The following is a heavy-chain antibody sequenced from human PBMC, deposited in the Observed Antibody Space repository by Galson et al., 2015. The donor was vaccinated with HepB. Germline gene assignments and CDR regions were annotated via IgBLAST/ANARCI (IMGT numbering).Heavy chain of an antibody. CDR3: ARDVVLRYFDWAPFDP. V-gene: IGHV4-39*07. CDR2: IYYSGST. Sequence: LSLTCTVSGGSIRSSSYYWGWIRQPPGKGLEWIGSIYYSGSTYYNPSLKSRVTISVDMSKNQFSLKLSSVTAADTAVYYCARDVVLRYFDWAPFDPWGQGTLVTVSS. D-gene: IGHD3-9*01. CDR1: GGSIRSSSYY. J-gene: IGHJ5*02.